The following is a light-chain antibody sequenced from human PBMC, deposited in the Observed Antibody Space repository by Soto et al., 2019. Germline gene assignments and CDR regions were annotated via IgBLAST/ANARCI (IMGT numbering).Light chain of an antibody. V-gene: IGLV1-44*01. J-gene: IGLJ2*01. CDR2: SNN. Sequence: QSVLTQPPSASGTPGQRVTISCSGSSSNIGSNTVNWYQQLPGTAPKLLIYSNNQRPSGVPDRFSGSKSGTSASLAISGLQSEDEADYYCGAWDDSLNGLFGGGTKLTV. CDR3: GAWDDSLNGL. CDR1: SSNIGSNT.